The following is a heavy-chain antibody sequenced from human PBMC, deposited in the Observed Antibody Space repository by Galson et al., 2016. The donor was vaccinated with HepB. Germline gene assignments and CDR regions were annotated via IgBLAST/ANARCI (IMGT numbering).Heavy chain of an antibody. CDR3: AKGLGYSYGNGFDI. V-gene: IGHV3-23*01. CDR1: GFTFRDYA. Sequence: SLRLSCAASGFTFRDYAMSWVRQAPGKGLEWVSGISGSGGSRYFADSVKGQFIISRDNSKNMLYVQMNSLRVEDTAVYYCAKGLGYSYGNGFDIWGQGTMVTVSS. CDR2: ISGSGGSR. J-gene: IGHJ3*02. D-gene: IGHD5-18*01.